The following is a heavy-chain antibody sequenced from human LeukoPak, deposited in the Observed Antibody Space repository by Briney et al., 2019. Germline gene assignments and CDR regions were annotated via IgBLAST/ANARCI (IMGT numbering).Heavy chain of an antibody. CDR3: TTTSGSSSPAFYYYYYMDV. Sequence: GGSLRLSCAASGFTFSTYEMNWVRQAPGKGLEWVSYISSSGSTIYYADSVKGRFTISRDNAKNSMYLQMNSLKTEDTAVYYCTTTSGSSSPAFYYYYYMDVWGKGTTVTVSS. V-gene: IGHV3-48*03. CDR1: GFTFSTYE. CDR2: ISSSGSTI. J-gene: IGHJ6*03. D-gene: IGHD6-13*01.